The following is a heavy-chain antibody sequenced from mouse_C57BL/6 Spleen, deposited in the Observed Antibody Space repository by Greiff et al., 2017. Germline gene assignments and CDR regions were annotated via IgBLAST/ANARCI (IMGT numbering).Heavy chain of an antibody. CDR3: ARQELTGTTWFAY. CDR1: GFTFSDYG. Sequence: EVKLMESGGGLVQPGGSLKLSCAASGFTFSDYGMAWVRQAPRKGPEWVAFISNLAYSIYYADTVTGRFTISRENAKNTLYLEMSSLRSEDTAMYYCARQELTGTTWFAYWGQGTLVTVSA. V-gene: IGHV5-15*01. D-gene: IGHD4-1*01. J-gene: IGHJ3*01. CDR2: ISNLAYSI.